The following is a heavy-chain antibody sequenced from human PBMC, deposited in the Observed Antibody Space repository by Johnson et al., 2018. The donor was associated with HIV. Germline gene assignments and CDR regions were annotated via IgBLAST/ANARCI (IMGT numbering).Heavy chain of an antibody. D-gene: IGHD3-22*01. CDR3: VRVGHGSDYYRDAFDI. CDR1: GFTFSSYD. V-gene: IGHV3-13*01. Sequence: VQLVESGGGLVQPGGSLRLSCAASGFTFSSYDMHWVRQATGKGLEWVSAIGTAGDTYYPGSVKGRFTISRENAQNSLYLQMNSLTAGDTAMYYCVRVGHGSDYYRDAFDIWGQGTMVTVSS. J-gene: IGHJ3*02. CDR2: IGTAGDT.